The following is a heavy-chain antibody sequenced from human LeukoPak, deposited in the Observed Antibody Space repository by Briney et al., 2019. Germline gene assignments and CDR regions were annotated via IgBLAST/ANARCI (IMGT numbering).Heavy chain of an antibody. CDR2: IYYTGST. D-gene: IGHD1-26*01. CDR1: GGSISSYY. V-gene: IGHV4-59*01. Sequence: PSETLSLTCTVSGGSISSYYWSWIRQPPGKGLEYIGYIYYTGSTNYNPSLKSRVTISVDTSKNQFSLKLSSVTAADTAVYYCARGKWDLESGEAFDIWGQGTMVTVSS. J-gene: IGHJ3*02. CDR3: ARGKWDLESGEAFDI.